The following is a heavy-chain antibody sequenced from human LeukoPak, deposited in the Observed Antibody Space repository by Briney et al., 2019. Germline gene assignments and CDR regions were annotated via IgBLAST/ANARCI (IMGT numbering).Heavy chain of an antibody. CDR1: GGTFSSYA. Sequence: ASVKVSCKASGGTFSSYAINWVRQATGQGLEWMGWMNPNSGNTGYAQKFQGRVTMTRNTSISTAYMELSSLRSEDTAVYYCARGPAKNTDGYWFDPWGQGTLVTVSS. D-gene: IGHD2-2*01. V-gene: IGHV1-8*02. CDR2: MNPNSGNT. CDR3: ARGPAKNTDGYWFDP. J-gene: IGHJ5*02.